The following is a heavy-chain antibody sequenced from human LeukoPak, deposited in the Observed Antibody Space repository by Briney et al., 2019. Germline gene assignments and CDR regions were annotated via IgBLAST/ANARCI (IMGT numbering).Heavy chain of an antibody. Sequence: GGSLRLSCAASGFTFSDYYMSWIRQAPGKGLEWISYISSSGSVIYYADSVKGRFTISRDNAKNSLYLQMNSLRAEDTAVYYCECARSRLPGFDYWGQGTLVTVSS. CDR1: GFTFSDYY. V-gene: IGHV3-11*01. CDR3: ECARSRLPGFDY. D-gene: IGHD5/OR15-5a*01. J-gene: IGHJ4*02. CDR2: ISSSGSVI.